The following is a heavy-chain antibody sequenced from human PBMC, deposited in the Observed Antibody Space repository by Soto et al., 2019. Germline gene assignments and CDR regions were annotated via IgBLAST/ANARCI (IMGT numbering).Heavy chain of an antibody. CDR1: GFPFSVYY. Sequence: QVQLVESGGGLVKPGGSLRLSCAASGFPFSVYYMSWIRQAPGKGLEWLSYITDSGSTIYYADSVKGRFTISRDNAKNSLYRQRNTRRAGTTAVYNGAGVGWTSLTFFDSGGQGTLVTVPS. D-gene: IGHD4-17*01. CDR3: AGVGWTSLTFFDS. V-gene: IGHV3-11*01. J-gene: IGHJ5*01. CDR2: ITDSGSTI.